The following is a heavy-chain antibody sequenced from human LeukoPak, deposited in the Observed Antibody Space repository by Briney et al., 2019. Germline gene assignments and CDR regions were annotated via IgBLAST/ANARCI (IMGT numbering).Heavy chain of an antibody. CDR3: ARQKGGSGYSYGDY. V-gene: IGHV5-51*01. CDR2: IYPGDSDT. D-gene: IGHD5-18*01. J-gene: IGHJ4*02. Sequence: GESLKISCKGSGYIFISYWIGWVRQMPGKGLEGMGIIYPGDSDTRYRPSFQGQVTISADKSISTAYLQWSSLKASDTAMYYCARQKGGSGYSYGDYWGQGTLVTVSS. CDR1: GYIFISYW.